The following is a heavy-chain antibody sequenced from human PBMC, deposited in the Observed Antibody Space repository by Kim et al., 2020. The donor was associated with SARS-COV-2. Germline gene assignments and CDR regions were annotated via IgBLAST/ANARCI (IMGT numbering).Heavy chain of an antibody. CDR1: GFNFNDYG. V-gene: IGHV3-20*01. D-gene: IGHD3-22*01. J-gene: IGHJ4*02. CDR3: ARYKGAGGVGGYFVL. CDR2: ISWNGGTT. Sequence: GGSLRLSCAASGFNFNDYGMSWVRQAPGKGLEWVSGISWNGGTTGYADSVKGRFTISRDNAKNSLFLQMDNLRVEDTALYHCARYKGAGGVGGYFVLWGQGTLVTVSS.